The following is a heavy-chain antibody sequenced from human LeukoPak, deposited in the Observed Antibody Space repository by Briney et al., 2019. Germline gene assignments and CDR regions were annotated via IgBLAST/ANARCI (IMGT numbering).Heavy chain of an antibody. Sequence: SETLSLTCAVYGGSFSGYYWSWIRQPPGKGLEWIGEINHSGSTNYNPSLKSRVTISVDTSKNQFSLKLSSVTAADTAVYYCARGHAAAGNPPLYYFDLWGQGTLVTVSS. D-gene: IGHD6-13*01. CDR1: GGSFSGYY. J-gene: IGHJ4*02. V-gene: IGHV4-34*01. CDR2: INHSGST. CDR3: ARGHAAAGNPPLYYFDL.